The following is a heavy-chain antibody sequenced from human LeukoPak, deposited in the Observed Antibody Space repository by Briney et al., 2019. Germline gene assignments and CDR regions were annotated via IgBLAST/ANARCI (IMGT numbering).Heavy chain of an antibody. J-gene: IGHJ6*02. CDR3: ARDRGTMVRGVKRSDYYGMDV. CDR1: GGTFSSYA. V-gene: IGHV1-69*04. D-gene: IGHD3-10*01. Sequence: GASVKVSCKASGGTFSSYAISWVRQAPGQGLEWMGRIIPILGIANYAQKFQGRVTITADKSTSTAYMELSSLRSEDTAVYYCARDRGTMVRGVKRSDYYGMDVWGQGTTVTVSS. CDR2: IIPILGIA.